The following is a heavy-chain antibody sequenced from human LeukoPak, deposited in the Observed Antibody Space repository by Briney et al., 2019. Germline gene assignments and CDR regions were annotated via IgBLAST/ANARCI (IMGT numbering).Heavy chain of an antibody. D-gene: IGHD4-17*01. CDR3: ARFPTTAVDY. J-gene: IGHJ4*02. V-gene: IGHV3-23*01. Sequence: PGGSLRLSCAASGFTFSSYAMSWVRQAPGKGLEWVSAISGSGGSTYYADSVKGRFTISRDNAKNSLYLQMNSLRAEDTAVYYCARFPTTAVDYWGQGTLVTVSS. CDR2: ISGSGGST. CDR1: GFTFSSYA.